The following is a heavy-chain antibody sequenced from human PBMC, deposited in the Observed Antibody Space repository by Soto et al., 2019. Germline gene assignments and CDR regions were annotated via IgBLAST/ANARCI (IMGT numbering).Heavy chain of an antibody. CDR1: CDSISSGDYY. CDR2: IYYSGST. CDR3: ARDLYLQGGMDV. J-gene: IGHJ6*02. Sequence: SETLSLTCTVSCDSISSGDYYWSWIRQHPGKGLEWIGYIYYSGSTSYNPSLKSRVTISVDTSKNQFSLRLSSVTAADTAVYYCARDLYLQGGMDVWGQGTTVTVSS. V-gene: IGHV4-31*03.